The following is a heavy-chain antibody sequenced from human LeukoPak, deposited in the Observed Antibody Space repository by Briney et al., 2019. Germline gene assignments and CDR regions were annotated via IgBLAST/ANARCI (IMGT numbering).Heavy chain of an antibody. D-gene: IGHD6-13*01. CDR3: AREVASSSWYKPKPEEYFQH. Sequence: SGGSLRLSCAASGFIFSNYAMHWVRQAPGKGLEWVAVISYDGSNKYYADSVKGRFTISRDNSKNTLYLQMNSLRADDTAVYYCAREVASSSWYKPKPEEYFQHWGQGTLVTVSS. J-gene: IGHJ1*01. V-gene: IGHV3-30*03. CDR1: GFIFSNYA. CDR2: ISYDGSNK.